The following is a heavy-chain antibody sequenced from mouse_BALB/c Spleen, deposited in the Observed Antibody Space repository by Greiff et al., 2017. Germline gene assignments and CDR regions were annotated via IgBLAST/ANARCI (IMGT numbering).Heavy chain of an antibody. CDR2: ISYSGST. J-gene: IGHJ3*01. CDR3: ARDYYGYVGFAY. D-gene: IGHD1-2*01. Sequence: VQLKESGPGLVKPSQSLSLTCTVTGYSITSDYAWNWIRQFPGNKLEWMGYISYSGSTSYNPSLKSRISITRDTSKNQFFLQLNSVTTEDTATYYCARDYYGYVGFAYWGQGTLVTVSA. V-gene: IGHV3-2*02. CDR1: GYSITSDYA.